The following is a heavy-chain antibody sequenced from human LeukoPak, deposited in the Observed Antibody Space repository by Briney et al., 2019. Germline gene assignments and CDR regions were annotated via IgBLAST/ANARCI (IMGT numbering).Heavy chain of an antibody. CDR2: INPGSGAT. Sequence: ASVKVSCKASGYSFTGYYLHWVRQAPGQGLEWMAWINPGSGATNYAQKFQGRITVTRDTSTSTSYMDLTRLTSNDSAIYFCARCGGQWLSPRCHIDYWGQGTLVTVSS. CDR3: ARCGGQWLSPRCHIDY. CDR1: GYSFTGYY. J-gene: IGHJ4*02. V-gene: IGHV1-2*02. D-gene: IGHD3-22*01.